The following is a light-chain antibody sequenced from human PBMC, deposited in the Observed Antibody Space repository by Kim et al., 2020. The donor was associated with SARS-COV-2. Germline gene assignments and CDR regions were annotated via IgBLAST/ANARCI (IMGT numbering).Light chain of an antibody. CDR1: SRRSYY. J-gene: IGLJ2*01. Sequence: VALAQTVRITCQGDSRRSYYATWYQQKPGQAPKVVIYGKDNRPSGVPDRFSGSSSGNTAYLTITGTQAGDEADYYCNSRDSSDYVVFGGGTKVTVL. V-gene: IGLV3-19*01. CDR2: GKD. CDR3: NSRDSSDYVV.